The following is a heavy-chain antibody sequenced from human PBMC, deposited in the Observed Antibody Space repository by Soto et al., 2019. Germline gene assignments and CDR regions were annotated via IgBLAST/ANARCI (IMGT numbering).Heavy chain of an antibody. CDR3: GRDSSSRWGATVDHDAFDI. D-gene: IGHD1-26*01. V-gene: IGHV1-2*04. CDR1: GYTFTGYY. J-gene: IGHJ3*02. Sequence: ASVKVSCKASGYTFTGYYMHWVRQAPGQGLEWMGWINPNSGGTNYAQKFQGWVTMTRDTSISTAYMELSRLRSDDTAVYYCGRDSSSRWGATVDHDAFDIWGQGTMVTVSS. CDR2: INPNSGGT.